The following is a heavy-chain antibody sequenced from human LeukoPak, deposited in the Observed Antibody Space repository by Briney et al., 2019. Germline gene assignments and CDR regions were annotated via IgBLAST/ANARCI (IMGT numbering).Heavy chain of an antibody. CDR3: ARGVYAGSGY. CDR2: IHNSGTT. Sequence: NSSETLSLTCAVSGGPFSGYFWSWIRQSSGKGLEWIGEIHNSGTTNYNPSLNSRVTISEDTSKNQFYLNLSSVTAADTAVYYCARGVYAGSGYWGQEALVTVSS. J-gene: IGHJ4*02. D-gene: IGHD2-8*01. CDR1: GGPFSGYF. V-gene: IGHV4-34*01.